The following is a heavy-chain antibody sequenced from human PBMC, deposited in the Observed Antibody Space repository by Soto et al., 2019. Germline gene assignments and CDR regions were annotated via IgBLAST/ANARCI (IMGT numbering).Heavy chain of an antibody. CDR3: AKEGWELLPVPFAP. D-gene: IGHD1-26*01. Sequence: QVQLVESGGGVVQPGRSLRLSCITSGFTFSSYGMHWVRQAPGKGLEWVAVISYDGSYKYYGDFVKGRFTISRDTSKNTLYLQMNGLRVGNTAIYYCAKEGWELLPVPFAPWGQGPLVTVPS. CDR1: GFTFSSYG. CDR2: ISYDGSYK. V-gene: IGHV3-30*18. J-gene: IGHJ5*02.